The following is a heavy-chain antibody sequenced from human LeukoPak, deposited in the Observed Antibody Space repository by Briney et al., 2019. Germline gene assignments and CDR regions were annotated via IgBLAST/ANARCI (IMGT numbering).Heavy chain of an antibody. V-gene: IGHV3-11*01. CDR2: ISSSGGTT. Sequence: GGSLRLSCAASGFTSSDYYMTWIRQPPGKGPEWISYISSSGGTTTYVDSVKGRFTISRDNAKNSLYLQMNSLRTDDTAVYYCARSNYYTVDVWGQGTAVTVSS. J-gene: IGHJ6*02. CDR1: GFTSSDYY. CDR3: ARSNYYTVDV.